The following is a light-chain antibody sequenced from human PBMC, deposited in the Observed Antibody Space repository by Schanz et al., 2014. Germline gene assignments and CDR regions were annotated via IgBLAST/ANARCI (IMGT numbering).Light chain of an antibody. CDR1: QSVGRN. J-gene: IGKJ2*01. CDR3: QQYDTLYT. Sequence: EILMTQSPVTLSVSPGERVTLFCRASQSVGRNLAWYQQKPGQAPRLLIYGASTRATGIPAKFSGSGSETEFTLTISRLQSEDFAVYYCQQYDTLYTFGQGTKLEIK. CDR2: GAS. V-gene: IGKV3-15*01.